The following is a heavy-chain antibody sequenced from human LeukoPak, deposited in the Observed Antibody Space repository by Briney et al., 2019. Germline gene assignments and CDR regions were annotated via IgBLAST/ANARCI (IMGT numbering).Heavy chain of an antibody. V-gene: IGHV4-34*01. CDR3: ARAGDGSAWHFQH. CDR2: INHSGST. CDR1: GGSFSGYY. D-gene: IGHD5-24*01. J-gene: IGHJ1*01. Sequence: SETLSLTCAVYGGSFSGYYWSWIRQPPGKGLEWIGEINHSGSTNYNPSLKSRVTISVDTSKNQFSLKLSSVTAADTAVYYCARAGDGSAWHFQHWGQGTLVTVSS.